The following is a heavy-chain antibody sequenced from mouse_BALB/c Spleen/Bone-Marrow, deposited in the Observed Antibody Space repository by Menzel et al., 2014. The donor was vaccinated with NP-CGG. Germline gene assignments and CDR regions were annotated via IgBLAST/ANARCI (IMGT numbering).Heavy chain of an antibody. CDR3: ARDPRWLLAMDY. J-gene: IGHJ4*01. Sequence: DVMLVEPGGGLVQPGGSLRLSCATSGFTFSDFYMEWVRQPPGKRLEWIAASRNKANDYTTEYSASVKGRFIVSRDASQSIVYLQMNALRAEDTAIYYCARDPRWLLAMDYWGQGTSVTVSS. CDR2: SRNKANDYTT. V-gene: IGHV7-1*02. D-gene: IGHD2-3*01. CDR1: GFTFSDFY.